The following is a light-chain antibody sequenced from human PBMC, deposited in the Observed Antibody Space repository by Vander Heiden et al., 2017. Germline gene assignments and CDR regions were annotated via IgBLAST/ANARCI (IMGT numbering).Light chain of an antibody. Sequence: EIVLTQSPATLSLSPGERATLSCRASQRVSSYLAWYQQKPGQAPRLLIYDASNRATGIPARFSGSGSGTDFTLTISSLEPEDFAAYYCQQRSNLLWTFGQGTKVEIK. CDR1: QRVSSY. CDR2: DAS. J-gene: IGKJ1*01. CDR3: QQRSNLLWT. V-gene: IGKV3-11*01.